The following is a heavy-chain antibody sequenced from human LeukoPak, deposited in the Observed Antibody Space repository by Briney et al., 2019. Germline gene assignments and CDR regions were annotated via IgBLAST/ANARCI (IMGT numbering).Heavy chain of an antibody. Sequence: SETLPLTCTVSGGSINNYYWSWIRQPAGKGLEWIGRIYTRGSTNYNPSLKSRVTMSVDTSKHQFSLKLSSVTAADTAVYYCARGRYCSADICSGGDAFDIWGEGTMLSVPS. CDR3: ARGRYCSADICSGGDAFDI. CDR2: IYTRGST. D-gene: IGHD2-15*01. V-gene: IGHV4-4*07. CDR1: GGSINNYY. J-gene: IGHJ3*02.